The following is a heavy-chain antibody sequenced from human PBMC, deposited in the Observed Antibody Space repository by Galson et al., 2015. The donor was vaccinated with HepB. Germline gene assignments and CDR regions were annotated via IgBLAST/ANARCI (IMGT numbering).Heavy chain of an antibody. J-gene: IGHJ5*02. CDR3: ARGDYDILTGYYAGNWVDP. D-gene: IGHD3-9*01. CDR2: INPSGGST. Sequence: SVKVSCKASGYTFTSYYMHWVRQAPGQGLEWMGIINPSGGSTSYAQKFQGRVTMTRDTSTSTVYMELSSLRSEDTAVYYCARGDYDILTGYYAGNWVDPWGQGTLVTVSS. V-gene: IGHV1-46*03. CDR1: GYTFTSYY.